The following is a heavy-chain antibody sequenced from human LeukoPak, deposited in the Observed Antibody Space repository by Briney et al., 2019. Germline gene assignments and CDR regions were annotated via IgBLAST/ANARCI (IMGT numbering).Heavy chain of an antibody. D-gene: IGHD3-9*01. V-gene: IGHV3-15*01. CDR2: IKNKPHGATT. CDR1: GFTFSNVW. Sequence: GGSLRLSCAASGFTFSNVWMSWVRQAPRKGLEWVGRIKNKPHGATTDYAAPVKGRFTISRDDSKNTLYLQMNSLRAEDTALYYCVRDFEWSFDTWAQGTLVTVSS. CDR3: VRDFEWSFDT. J-gene: IGHJ4*02.